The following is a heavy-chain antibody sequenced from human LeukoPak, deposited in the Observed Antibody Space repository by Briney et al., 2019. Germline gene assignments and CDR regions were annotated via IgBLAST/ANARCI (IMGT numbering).Heavy chain of an antibody. J-gene: IGHJ4*02. CDR1: GYTFTAYH. CDR2: INPNSGDT. V-gene: IGHV1-2*06. D-gene: IGHD2-2*01. Sequence: ASVKVSCKASGYTFTAYHMHWVRQAPGQGLEWVGRINPNSGDTNYAQKFQGRVTMTRDTSISTAYMELSRLRSDDTAVYYCARDYCSSTSCLFDYWGQGTLVSVSS. CDR3: ARDYCSSTSCLFDY.